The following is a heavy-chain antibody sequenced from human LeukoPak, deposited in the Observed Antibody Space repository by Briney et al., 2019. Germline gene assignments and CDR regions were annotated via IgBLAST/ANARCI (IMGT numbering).Heavy chain of an antibody. V-gene: IGHV3-53*01. CDR1: GFDVNDNF. Sequence: GGSLRLSCGASGFDVNDNFMIWVRQNPGQGLEWIAIIYASGGAFHSESVRGRFSAFRDTSKNTIFLQMNNLRAADTAMYYCVRRHDYWGQGTLVTVSS. CDR3: VRRHDY. J-gene: IGHJ4*02. CDR2: IYASGGA.